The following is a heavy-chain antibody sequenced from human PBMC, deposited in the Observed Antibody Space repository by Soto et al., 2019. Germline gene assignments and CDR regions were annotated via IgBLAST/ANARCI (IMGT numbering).Heavy chain of an antibody. CDR2: IYYSGST. CDR3: ARHSDIVVVPAAMPRHLNWFDP. Sequence: SETLSLTCTVSGGSIGITSYYWDWIRQPPGKGLEWIGYIYYSGSTNYNPSLKSRVTISVDTSKNQFSLKLSSVTAADTAVYYCARHSDIVVVPAAMPRHLNWFDPWGQGTLVTVSS. V-gene: IGHV4-61*05. CDR1: GGSIGITSYY. D-gene: IGHD2-2*01. J-gene: IGHJ5*02.